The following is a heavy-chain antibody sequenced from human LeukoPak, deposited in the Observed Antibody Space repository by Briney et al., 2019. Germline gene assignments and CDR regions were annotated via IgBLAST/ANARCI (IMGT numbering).Heavy chain of an antibody. D-gene: IGHD1-26*01. CDR2: IIPIFGTA. Sequence: SVKVSCKASGGTFSSYAISWVRQAPGQGLEWMGGIIPIFGTANYAQKFQGRVTIIADESTSTAYMELSSLRSEDAAVYYCARGVVGATTGAYSFDYWGRGTLVTVSS. CDR3: ARGVVGATTGAYSFDY. CDR1: GGTFSSYA. V-gene: IGHV1-69*13. J-gene: IGHJ4*02.